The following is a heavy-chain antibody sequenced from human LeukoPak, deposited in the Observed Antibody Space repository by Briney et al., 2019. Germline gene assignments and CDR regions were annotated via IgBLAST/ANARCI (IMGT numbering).Heavy chain of an antibody. Sequence: PGGSLRLSCAASGFTFDDYAMHWVRQAPGKGLEWVSGISWNSGSIGYADSVKGRFTISRDNAKNSLYLQMNSLRAEDTALYYCAKDTVDVDTYALGYGMDVWGKGTTVTVSS. J-gene: IGHJ6*04. CDR1: GFTFDDYA. V-gene: IGHV3-9*01. D-gene: IGHD5-18*01. CDR2: ISWNSGSI. CDR3: AKDTVDVDTYALGYGMDV.